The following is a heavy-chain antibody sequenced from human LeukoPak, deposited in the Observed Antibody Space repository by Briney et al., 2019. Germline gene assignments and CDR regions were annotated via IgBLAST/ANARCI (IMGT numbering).Heavy chain of an antibody. CDR1: GGSISRSSYY. V-gene: IGHV4-39*01. J-gene: IGHJ4*02. D-gene: IGHD6-13*01. CDR3: ASPSGYSSSWDFDY. Sequence: SETLSLTCTVSGGSISRSSYYWGWIRQPPGKGLEWIGSIYYSGSTYYNPSLKSRVTISVDTSKNQFSLKLSSVTAADTAVYYCASPSGYSSSWDFDYWGQGTLVTVSS. CDR2: IYYSGST.